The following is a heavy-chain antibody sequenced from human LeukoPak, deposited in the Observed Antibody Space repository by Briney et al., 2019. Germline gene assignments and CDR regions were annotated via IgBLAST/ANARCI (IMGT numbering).Heavy chain of an antibody. CDR2: VSGSSNTI. V-gene: IGHV3-23*01. D-gene: IGHD3-3*01. J-gene: IGHJ6*02. Sequence: PGGSLRLSCVGSGFTFSSYSMNWVRQAPGKGLEWVSYVSGSSNTIYYADSVKGRFTIPRDNSKNTLYLQMNSLRAEDTAVYYCAKSRRITIFGVVISNYYYYYGMDVWGQGTTVTVSS. CDR3: AKSRRITIFGVVISNYYYYYGMDV. CDR1: GFTFSSYS.